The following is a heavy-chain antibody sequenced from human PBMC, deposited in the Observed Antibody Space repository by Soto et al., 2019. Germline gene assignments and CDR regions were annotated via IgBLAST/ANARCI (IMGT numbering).Heavy chain of an antibody. J-gene: IGHJ6*02. D-gene: IGHD3-3*01. CDR1: GYTFTVYY. V-gene: IGHV1-2*04. CDR2: INPNSGGT. Sequence: GASVKVSCKASGYTFTVYYMHWVRQAPGQGLEWMGWINPNSGGTNYAQKFQGWVTMTRDTSISTAYMELSRLRSDDTAVYYCARSPQFSWTLLRFLEWLLFLCIRDPYYYYGMDVWGQGTTVTVSS. CDR3: ARSPQFSWTLLRFLEWLLFLCIRDPYYYYGMDV.